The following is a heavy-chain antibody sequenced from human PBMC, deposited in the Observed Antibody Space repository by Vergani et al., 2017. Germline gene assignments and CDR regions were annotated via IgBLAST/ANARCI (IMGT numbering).Heavy chain of an antibody. D-gene: IGHD6-6*01. J-gene: IGHJ3*01. CDR3: ARDNKQLRPRAFDL. CDR2: IYVGGIT. CDR1: GASINNDFYY. V-gene: IGHV4-61*02. Sequence: QVQLQESGPGLVKPSQTLSLTCTVSGASINNDFYYWHWIRQPAGKGLEWIERIYVGGITDYNSSLQSRVSMSVDTSKNQFSLTLTSVTAADTAVYYCARDNKQLRPRAFDLSGQGTMVTVSS.